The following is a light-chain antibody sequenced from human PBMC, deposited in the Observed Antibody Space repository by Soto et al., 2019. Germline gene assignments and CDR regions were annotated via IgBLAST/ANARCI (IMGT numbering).Light chain of an antibody. J-gene: IGLJ1*01. Sequence: QSVLTQPRSVSGSPGQSVTISCTGTSSDVGDYNYVSWYQQHPGKAPKLIIFDVTKRPSGVPDRFSGSKSGNTASLTISGLQAEDEADYYCCSYAGSYTYVFGTGTKVTAL. CDR2: DVT. CDR3: CSYAGSYTYV. CDR1: SSDVGDYNY. V-gene: IGLV2-11*01.